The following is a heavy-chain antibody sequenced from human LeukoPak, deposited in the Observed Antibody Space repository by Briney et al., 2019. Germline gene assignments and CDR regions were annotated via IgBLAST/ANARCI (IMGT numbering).Heavy chain of an antibody. CDR3: ARRADGYNYNFDY. D-gene: IGHD5-24*01. J-gene: IGHJ4*02. V-gene: IGHV5-51*01. CDR1: GYSFAMYW. Sequence: PGESLKISCKGSGYSFAMYWIGWVRQMPGKGLEWMGIIYPGDSDTRYSPSFQGQVTISADTSINTAYLQWSSLQASDTAMYYCARRADGYNYNFDYWGQGTLVTVSS. CDR2: IYPGDSDT.